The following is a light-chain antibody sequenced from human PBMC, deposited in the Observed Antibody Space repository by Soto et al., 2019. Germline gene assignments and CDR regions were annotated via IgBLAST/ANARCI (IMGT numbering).Light chain of an antibody. V-gene: IGKV1-6*01. CDR2: AAS. CDR1: QGIGND. CDR3: LQDYAYPFT. J-gene: IGKJ4*01. Sequence: ANQMKKSPSSLSASVGDRVTITCRASQGIGNDLGWYQQKPGKAPKLLIYAASSLQSGVPSRFSGSGSGTDFTLTISSLQPEDFATYYCLQDYAYPFTFGGGTKVDIK.